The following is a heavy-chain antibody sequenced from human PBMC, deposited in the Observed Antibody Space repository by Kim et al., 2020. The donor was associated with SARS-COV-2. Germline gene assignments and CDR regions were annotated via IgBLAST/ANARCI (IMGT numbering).Heavy chain of an antibody. CDR3: TRDRYLLGGYIPLLSYFDY. CDR1: GFTFGDYA. V-gene: IGHV3-49*04. J-gene: IGHJ4*02. D-gene: IGHD3-9*01. Sequence: GGSLRLSCTASGFTFGDYAMSWVRQAPGKGLEWVGFIRSKAYGGTTEYAASVKGRFTISRDDSKSIAYLQMNSLKTEDTAVYYCTRDRYLLGGYIPLLSYFDYWGQGTLVTVSS. CDR2: IRSKAYGGTT.